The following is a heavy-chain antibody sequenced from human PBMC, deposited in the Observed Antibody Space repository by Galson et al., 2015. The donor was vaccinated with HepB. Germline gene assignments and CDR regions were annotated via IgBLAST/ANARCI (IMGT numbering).Heavy chain of an antibody. CDR3: AKDCCLVGSTGYALDI. CDR2: IRQSGDST. D-gene: IGHD1-26*01. V-gene: IGHV3-23*01. CDR1: GFTFSTYT. J-gene: IGHJ3*02. Sequence: SLRLSCAASGFTFSTYTMNWVRQAPGKGLEWVAAIRQSGDSTFYADSVRGRFTISRDNSKNTLFLQMNSLRVDDTALYYCAKDCCLVGSTGYALDIWGQGTMVAVSS.